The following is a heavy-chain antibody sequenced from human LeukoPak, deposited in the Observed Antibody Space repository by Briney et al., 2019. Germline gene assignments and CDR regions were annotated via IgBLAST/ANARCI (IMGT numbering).Heavy chain of an antibody. V-gene: IGHV3-23*01. CDR3: AKFSSTFGEFDY. Sequence: PGGSLRLSCAASGFTFSSYAMHWVRQAPGKGLEWVSAISGSGGSTYYADSVKGRFTISRDNSKNTLYLQMSSLRAEDTAVYYCAKFSSTFGEFDYWGQGTLVTVSS. CDR1: GFTFSSYA. CDR2: ISGSGGST. J-gene: IGHJ4*02. D-gene: IGHD3-3*01.